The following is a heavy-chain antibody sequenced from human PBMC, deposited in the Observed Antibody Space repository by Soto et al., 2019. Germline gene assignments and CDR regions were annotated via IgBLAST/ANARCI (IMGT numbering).Heavy chain of an antibody. D-gene: IGHD4-17*01. V-gene: IGHV4-31*03. CDR1: GGSISSGGYY. J-gene: IGHJ4*02. CDR2: IYYSGST. Sequence: QVQLQESGPGLVKPSQTLSLTCTVSGGSISSGGYYWSWIRQHQGKGLEWIGYIYYSGSTYYNPYRKSRVTISVDASKNQFALKMSSVTAADTAVYYCARDQKDYGDYVGYFDYWGQGTLVTVSS. CDR3: ARDQKDYGDYVGYFDY.